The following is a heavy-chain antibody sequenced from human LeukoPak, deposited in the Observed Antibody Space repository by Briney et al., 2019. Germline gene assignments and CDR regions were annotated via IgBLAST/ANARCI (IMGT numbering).Heavy chain of an antibody. Sequence: SVKVSCKASGGTFISYPISWVRQAPGQGLEWMGRIIPIFGTANYAQKFQGRVTITTDESTSTAYMELSSLRSEDTAVYYCARQATVTSYYFDYWGQGTLVTVSS. D-gene: IGHD4-17*01. V-gene: IGHV1-69*05. CDR3: ARQATVTSYYFDY. CDR2: IIPIFGTA. CDR1: GGTFISYP. J-gene: IGHJ4*02.